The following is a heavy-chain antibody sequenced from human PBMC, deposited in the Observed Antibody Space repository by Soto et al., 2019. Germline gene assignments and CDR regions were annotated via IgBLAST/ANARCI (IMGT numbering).Heavy chain of an antibody. D-gene: IGHD3-16*01. Sequence: QGQLQESGPGLVKPWGTLSLPSVVSGGSFRGINWWSWVPSPPGRGLGGLGETYHSGGTNYNRSHKSRVTISVDKSKNQFSLKLSSVTAADTAVYYCARDNGRTMGEAYYYYYGMDVWGQGTTVTVSS. V-gene: IGHV4-4*02. J-gene: IGHJ6*02. CDR3: ARDNGRTMGEAYYYYYGMDV. CDR2: TYHSGGT. CDR1: GGSFRGINW.